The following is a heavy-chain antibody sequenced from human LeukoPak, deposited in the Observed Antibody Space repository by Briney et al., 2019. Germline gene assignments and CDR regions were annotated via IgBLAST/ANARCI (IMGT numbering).Heavy chain of an antibody. J-gene: IGHJ4*02. V-gene: IGHV1-18*01. Sequence: ASVKVSCKPSGYTFTSYGISWVRQAPGQGLEWMGWINAYNGNTNYAQKLQGRVTITTDTSTSTAYMELRSLRSDDTAVYYCASHNYYDSSGYSKTVDYWGQGTLVTVSS. D-gene: IGHD3-22*01. CDR1: GYTFTSYG. CDR2: INAYNGNT. CDR3: ASHNYYDSSGYSKTVDY.